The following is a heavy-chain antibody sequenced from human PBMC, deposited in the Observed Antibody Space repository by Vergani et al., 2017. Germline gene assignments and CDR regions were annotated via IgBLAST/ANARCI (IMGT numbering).Heavy chain of an antibody. Sequence: EELLVQSGGGLVQPGGSLKLSCVASGFTFSSYAMSWVRQAPGKGLEWVSLIGGSGVHTYYADSVKGRFTISRDNSKNTLYLQMNSLRAEDTAVYYCAKSAFSDYSSLHHFYYMDVWGKGTTVTVSS. CDR2: IGGSGVHT. D-gene: IGHD4-17*01. J-gene: IGHJ6*03. CDR1: GFTFSSYA. CDR3: AKSAFSDYSSLHHFYYMDV. V-gene: IGHV3-23*04.